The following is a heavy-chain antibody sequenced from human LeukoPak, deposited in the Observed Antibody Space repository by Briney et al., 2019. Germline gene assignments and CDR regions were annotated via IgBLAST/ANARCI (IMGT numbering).Heavy chain of an antibody. CDR2: INHSGST. CDR1: GGYFSGYY. Sequence: SETLSLTCAVYGGYFSGYYWSWIRQPPGKGLEWIGEINHSGSTNYNPSLKSRVTISVDTSKNQFSLKLSSVTAADTAVYYCARGYCSGGSCYKLNACDIWGQGTMVTVSS. V-gene: IGHV4-34*01. CDR3: ARGYCSGGSCYKLNACDI. J-gene: IGHJ3*02. D-gene: IGHD2-15*01.